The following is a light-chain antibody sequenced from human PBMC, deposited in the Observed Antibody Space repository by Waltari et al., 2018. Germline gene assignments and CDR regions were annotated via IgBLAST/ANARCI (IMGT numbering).Light chain of an antibody. V-gene: IGKV1-5*03. Sequence: DIQMTQSPSTLSAPVEDRVNITCRASQSIGSWLAWYQQKPGKDPKLLIYKASTLESGVPARFSGSGSGTEFTLTISGLQPDDFAAYHCQHCSGYPRAFGQGTKLEIK. CDR3: QHCSGYPRA. CDR1: QSIGSW. CDR2: KAS. J-gene: IGKJ2*01.